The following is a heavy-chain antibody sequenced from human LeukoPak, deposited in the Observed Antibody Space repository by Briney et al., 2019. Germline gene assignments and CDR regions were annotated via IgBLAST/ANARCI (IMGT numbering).Heavy chain of an antibody. V-gene: IGHV4-34*01. CDR2: INHSGST. J-gene: IGHJ6*02. D-gene: IGHD3-10*01. CDR1: GGSFSGYY. Sequence: PSETLSLTCAVYGGSFSGYYWSWIRQPPGKGLGWIGEINHSGSTNYNPSLKSRVTISVDTSKNQFSLKLSSVTAADTAVYYCGGPRGNGMDVWGQGTTVTVSS. CDR3: GGPRGNGMDV.